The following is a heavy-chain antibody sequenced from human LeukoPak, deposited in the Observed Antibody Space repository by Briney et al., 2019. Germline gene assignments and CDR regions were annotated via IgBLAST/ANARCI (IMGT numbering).Heavy chain of an antibody. V-gene: IGHV3-23*01. CDR1: GLTFSNYA. CDR3: ARGSDGSGGNYFVH. CDR2: ISSAAESS. Sequence: GGSLRLSCSASGLTFSNYAMIWVRQAPGKGLEWVSSISSAAESSYSSDSVKGRSTISRDNSNNMVSLQMNSLRLERTSVYYCARGSDGSGGNYFVHWSEGALMTAS. D-gene: IGHD3-10*01. J-gene: IGHJ4*02.